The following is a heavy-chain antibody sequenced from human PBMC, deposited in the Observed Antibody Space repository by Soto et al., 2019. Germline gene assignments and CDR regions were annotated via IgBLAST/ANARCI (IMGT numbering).Heavy chain of an antibody. CDR3: AKDRSDIVVVPAAINY. CDR2: ISGSGDIT. D-gene: IGHD2-2*02. CDR1: GFTSSIYA. Sequence: GGSLRLSCAASGFTSSIYAMNWVRQAPGKGLEWVSLISGSGDITYYADSVKGRFTISRDNSRNTVYLQMNSLRVEDTAVYYCAKDRSDIVVVPAAINYWGQGTLVTVSS. J-gene: IGHJ4*02. V-gene: IGHV3-23*01.